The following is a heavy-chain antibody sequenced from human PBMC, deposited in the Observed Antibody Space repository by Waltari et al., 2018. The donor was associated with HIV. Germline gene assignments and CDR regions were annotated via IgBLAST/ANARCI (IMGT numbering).Heavy chain of an antibody. V-gene: IGHV1-18*01. D-gene: IGHD3-22*01. CDR2: ISAYNGNT. J-gene: IGHJ4*02. Sequence: QVQLVQSGAAVKKPGASVKVSCKASGYTFTSYGISWVRQAPGQGREWMGWISAYNGNTNYAQKLQGRVTMTTDTSTSTAYMELRSLRSDDTAVYYCARDPPNYDSSGYLDYWGQGTLVTVSS. CDR1: GYTFTSYG. CDR3: ARDPPNYDSSGYLDY.